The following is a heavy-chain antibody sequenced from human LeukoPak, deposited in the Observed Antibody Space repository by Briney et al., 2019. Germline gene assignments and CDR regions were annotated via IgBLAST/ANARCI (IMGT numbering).Heavy chain of an antibody. J-gene: IGHJ6*02. CDR2: ISYDGSNK. V-gene: IGHV3-30*03. D-gene: IGHD6-19*01. CDR3: ARSSLIAVAVVRNYYYGMDV. Sequence: GGSLRLSCAASGFTFSSYGMHWVRQAPGKGLEWVAVISYDGSNKYYADSVKGRLTISRDNSKNTLYLQMNSLRAEDTAVYYCARSSLIAVAVVRNYYYGMDVWGQGTTVTVSS. CDR1: GFTFSSYG.